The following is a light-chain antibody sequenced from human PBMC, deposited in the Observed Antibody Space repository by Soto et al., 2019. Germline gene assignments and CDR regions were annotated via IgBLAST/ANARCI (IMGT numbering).Light chain of an antibody. Sequence: QSALTQPASVSGSPGQSITTSCTGTSSDVGSYNYVSWYQQHPGKAPKLMIYEVSDRPSGISSRFSGSKSGNTASLTISGLQTEDEADYYCSSYTSSSTLFGTGNKV. CDR3: SSYTSSSTL. J-gene: IGLJ1*01. CDR1: SSDVGSYNY. V-gene: IGLV2-14*01. CDR2: EVS.